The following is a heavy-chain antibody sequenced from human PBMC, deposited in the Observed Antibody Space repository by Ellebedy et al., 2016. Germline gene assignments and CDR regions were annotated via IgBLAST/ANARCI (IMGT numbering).Heavy chain of an antibody. V-gene: IGHV4-39*01. CDR3: ARLLWFGSPVNWFDP. CDR1: GGSISSSSYY. CDR2: IYYSGST. D-gene: IGHD3-10*01. Sequence: GSLRLSCTVSGGSISSSSYYWGWIRQPPGKGLEWIGSIYYSGSTYYNPSLKSRVTISVDTSKNQFSLKLSSVTAADTAVYYCARLLWFGSPVNWFDPWGQGTLVTVSS. J-gene: IGHJ5*02.